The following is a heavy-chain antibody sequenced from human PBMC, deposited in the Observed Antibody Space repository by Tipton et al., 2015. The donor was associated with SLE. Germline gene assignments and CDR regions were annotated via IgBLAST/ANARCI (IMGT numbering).Heavy chain of an antibody. Sequence: SLRLSCAASGFTFNSYSMNWVRQAPGKGLEWVSFISDISGDIYYADSVKGRFTISRDNAKNSLFLHMSSLRADDTAVYFCARSTYDFPNWFDSWGPGTPVTVSS. D-gene: IGHD3-3*01. CDR2: ISDISGDI. CDR1: GFTFNSYS. CDR3: ARSTYDFPNWFDS. V-gene: IGHV3-21*01. J-gene: IGHJ5*01.